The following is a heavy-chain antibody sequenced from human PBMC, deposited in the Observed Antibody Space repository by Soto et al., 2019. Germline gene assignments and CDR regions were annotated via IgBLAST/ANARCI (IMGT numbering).Heavy chain of an antibody. Sequence: GGSLRLSCAASGFTFSSYAMSWVRQAPGKGLEWVSAISGSGGSTYYADSVKGRFTISRDNSKNTLYPQMNSLRAEDTAVYYCAKDSTAVVAAIFDYWGQGALVTVSS. V-gene: IGHV3-23*01. CDR3: AKDSTAVVAAIFDY. D-gene: IGHD2-15*01. CDR2: ISGSGGST. CDR1: GFTFSSYA. J-gene: IGHJ4*02.